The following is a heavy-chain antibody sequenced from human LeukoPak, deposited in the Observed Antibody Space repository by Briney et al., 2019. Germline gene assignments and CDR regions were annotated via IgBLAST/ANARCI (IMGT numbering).Heavy chain of an antibody. CDR2: ISPSGGSS. CDR1: GYTFTSYG. V-gene: IGHV1-46*01. Sequence: ASVKVSCKASGYTFTSYGISWVRQAPGQGLEWMGIISPSGGSSSYAQKFQGRVTMTRDKSTSTVYMELSSLRSEDTAVYYCARDYYGSGKHYYYMDVWGKGTTVTISS. CDR3: ARDYYGSGKHYYYMDV. D-gene: IGHD3-10*01. J-gene: IGHJ6*03.